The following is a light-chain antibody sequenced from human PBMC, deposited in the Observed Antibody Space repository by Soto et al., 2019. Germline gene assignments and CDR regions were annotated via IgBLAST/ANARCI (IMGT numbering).Light chain of an antibody. CDR2: GAS. CDR1: QSVSSSY. V-gene: IGKV3-20*01. Sequence: EIVLTQSPGTLSLSPGERATLSCRASQSVSSSYLAWYQQKPGQAPRLLIYGASSRATVIPDRFSGSGSGTDFTLTISRLEPEDFAVYYCQQYGSSTGLTFGGGTKVEIK. J-gene: IGKJ4*01. CDR3: QQYGSSTGLT.